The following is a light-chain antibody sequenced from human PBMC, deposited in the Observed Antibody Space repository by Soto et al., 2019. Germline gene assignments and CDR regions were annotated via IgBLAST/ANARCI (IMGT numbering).Light chain of an antibody. CDR3: QQRSNWPPIT. V-gene: IGKV3-11*01. J-gene: IGKJ5*01. Sequence: EIVLTQTPTTLSVSPGEGATLSCRASQSVSSYLAWYQQKPGQAPRLLIYDPSNRATGIPARFSGSGSETDFTLTISSLEPEYFAVYYCQQRSNWPPITFGQGTRLEIK. CDR2: DPS. CDR1: QSVSSY.